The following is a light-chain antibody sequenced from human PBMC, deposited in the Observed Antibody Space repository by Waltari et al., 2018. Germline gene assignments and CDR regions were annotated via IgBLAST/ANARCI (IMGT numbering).Light chain of an antibody. J-gene: IGKJ4*01. CDR1: QSISSY. CDR3: QQSYSMPLT. CDR2: ASS. Sequence: TCRASQSISSYVNWYQQKPGKAPKVLIYASSSLRSGVPSRFSGSRSGTDFTLTINSLQPEDYATYYCQQSYSMPLTFGGGTRVEIK. V-gene: IGKV1-39*01.